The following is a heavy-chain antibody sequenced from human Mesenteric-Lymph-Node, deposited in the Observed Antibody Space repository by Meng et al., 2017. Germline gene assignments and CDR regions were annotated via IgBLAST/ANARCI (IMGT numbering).Heavy chain of an antibody. CDR1: GFTFGTYN. Sequence: GSLRLSCAASGFTFGTYNMNWVRQAPGKGLEWIGEINHSGSTNYNPSLKSRVTISVDTSKNQFSLKLSSVTAADTAVYYCARNFGFGELLPYDYWGQGTLVTVSS. CDR3: ARNFGFGELLPYDY. CDR2: INHSGST. D-gene: IGHD3-10*01. J-gene: IGHJ4*02. V-gene: IGHV4-34*01.